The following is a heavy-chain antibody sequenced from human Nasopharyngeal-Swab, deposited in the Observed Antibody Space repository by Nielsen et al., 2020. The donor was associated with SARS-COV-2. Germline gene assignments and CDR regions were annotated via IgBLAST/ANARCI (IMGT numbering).Heavy chain of an antibody. D-gene: IGHD3-22*01. Sequence: VRQMPGKGLEWMGTIYPGDSDTRYSPSFQGQVTISADKSISTAYLQWSSLKASDTAMYYCARHFRGTYYYDSSGYTPLDYWGQGARVTVSS. J-gene: IGHJ4*02. CDR2: IYPGDSDT. CDR3: ARHFRGTYYYDSSGYTPLDY. V-gene: IGHV5-51*01.